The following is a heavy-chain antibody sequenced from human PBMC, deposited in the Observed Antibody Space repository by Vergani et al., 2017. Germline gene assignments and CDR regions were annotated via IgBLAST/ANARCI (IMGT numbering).Heavy chain of an antibody. J-gene: IGHJ4*02. CDR1: GYTFTSYG. CDR2: IRAYNGNT. D-gene: IGHD2-2*01. Sequence: QVQLVQSGAEVKKPGASVKVSCKASGYTFTSYGISWVRPAPGQGLEWMGWIRAYNGNTNYAQKLQGRVTMTTDTSTSTAYMELRSLRSDDTAVFYCARDLDCSSTSCXGGYWGQGTLVTVSS. CDR3: ARDLDCSSTSCXGGY. V-gene: IGHV1-18*01.